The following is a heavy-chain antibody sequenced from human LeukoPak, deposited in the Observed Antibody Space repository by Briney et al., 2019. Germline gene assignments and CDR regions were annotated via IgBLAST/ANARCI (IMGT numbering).Heavy chain of an antibody. CDR3: ARLRGAMTPVTSDFDY. CDR2: GFYSGSA. CDR1: GGSISGSSYY. V-gene: IGHV4-39*01. D-gene: IGHD4-17*01. J-gene: IGHJ4*02. Sequence: PSETLSLTCTVSGGSISGSSYYWAWIRQPPGKGLEWIGSGFYSGSAYYNPSLKSRLTISVDTSKNQFSLDLSSVTAADTAVDYCARLRGAMTPVTSDFDYWGQGTLVTVSS.